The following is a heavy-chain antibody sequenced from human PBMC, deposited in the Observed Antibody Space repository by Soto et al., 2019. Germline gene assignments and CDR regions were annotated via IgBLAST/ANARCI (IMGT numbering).Heavy chain of an antibody. D-gene: IGHD2-15*01. CDR3: SRDVVVGAKALNY. V-gene: IGHV3-7*01. CDR2: IKEDGSEK. J-gene: IGHJ4*02. CDR1: GFTFSNYW. Sequence: GGSLRPSCAASGFTFSNYWMTWVRQAPGKGLEWVANIKEDGSEKHYVDSVKGRFTISRDNAKNSLYLQMNSLRVEDTAVYFCSRDVVVGAKALNYWGQGALVTVSS.